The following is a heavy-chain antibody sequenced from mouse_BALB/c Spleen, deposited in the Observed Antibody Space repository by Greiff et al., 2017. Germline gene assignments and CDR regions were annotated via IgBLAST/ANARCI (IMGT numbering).Heavy chain of an antibody. CDR1: GDSITSGY. Sequence: EVKLMESGPSLVKPSQTLSLTCSVTGDSITSGYWNWIRKFPGNKLEYMGYISYSGSTYYNPSLKSRISITRDTSKNQYYLQLNSVTTEDTATYYCARADGAYYYAMDYWGQGTSVTVSS. V-gene: IGHV3-8*02. D-gene: IGHD1-2*01. CDR2: ISYSGST. J-gene: IGHJ4*01. CDR3: ARADGAYYYAMDY.